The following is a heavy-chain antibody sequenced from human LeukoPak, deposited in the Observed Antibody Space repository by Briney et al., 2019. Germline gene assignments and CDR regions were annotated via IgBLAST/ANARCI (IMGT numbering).Heavy chain of an antibody. CDR1: GGSISSYY. CDR2: IYYSGST. J-gene: IGHJ3*02. D-gene: IGHD2-15*01. CDR3: ARVKRYCSGGSCYPDAFDI. Sequence: SETLSLTCTVSGGSISSYYWSWIRQPPGKGLEWIGYIYYSGSTSYNPSLKSRVTISVDTSKNQFSLKLSSVTAADTAVYYCARVKRYCSGGSCYPDAFDIWGQGTMVTVSS. V-gene: IGHV4-59*01.